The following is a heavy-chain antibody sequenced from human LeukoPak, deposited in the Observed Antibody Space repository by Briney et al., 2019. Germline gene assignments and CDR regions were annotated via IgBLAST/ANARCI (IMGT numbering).Heavy chain of an antibody. CDR2: ISAYNGNT. Sequence: GASVKVSCKASGYTFTSYGISWVRQAPGQGLEWMGWISAYNGNTNYVQKLQGRVTMTTDTSTSTAYMELRSLRSDDTAVYYCARRSYDILTGYYNFDYWGQGTLVTVSS. D-gene: IGHD3-9*01. V-gene: IGHV1-18*04. J-gene: IGHJ4*02. CDR1: GYTFTSYG. CDR3: ARRSYDILTGYYNFDY.